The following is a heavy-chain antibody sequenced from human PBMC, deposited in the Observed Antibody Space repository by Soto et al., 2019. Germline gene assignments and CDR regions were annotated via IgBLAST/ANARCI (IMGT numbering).Heavy chain of an antibody. V-gene: IGHV6-1*01. CDR1: GDSVSSNSAA. CDR2: TYYRSKWYN. Sequence: PSQTLSLTCAISGDSVSSNSAAWNWIRQSPSRGLEWLGRTYYRSKWYNDYAVSVKSRITINPDTSKNQFSLQLNSVTPEDTAVYYCARGPSSEPLNIAARLPFDYWGQGTLVTVSS. CDR3: ARGPSSEPLNIAARLPFDY. J-gene: IGHJ4*02. D-gene: IGHD6-6*01.